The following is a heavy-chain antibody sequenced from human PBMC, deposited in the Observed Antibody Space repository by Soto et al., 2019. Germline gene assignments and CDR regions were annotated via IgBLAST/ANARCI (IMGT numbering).Heavy chain of an antibody. D-gene: IGHD6-19*01. V-gene: IGHV4-34*01. Sequence: PSETLSLTCAVYGGSFSGYYWSWIRQPPGKGLEWIGEINHSGSTNYNPSLKSRVTISVDTSKNQFSLKLSSVTAADTAVYYCARGSGWYFHWGQGTLVTVSS. CDR1: GGSFSGYY. CDR3: ARGSGWYFH. CDR2: INHSGST. J-gene: IGHJ4*02.